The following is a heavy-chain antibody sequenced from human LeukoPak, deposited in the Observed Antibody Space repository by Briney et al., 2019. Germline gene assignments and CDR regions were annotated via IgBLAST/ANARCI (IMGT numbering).Heavy chain of an antibody. Sequence: GGSLILSCAASGFTFSNYAVSWVRQAPGKGLELVSVISSSGGSTYYADSVKGRFTISRDNSKNTLFLQMSSLRAEDTAVYYCVKEGLGTAALDSWGQGALVIVSS. CDR1: GFTFSNYA. CDR2: ISSSGGST. V-gene: IGHV3-23*01. J-gene: IGHJ4*02. CDR3: VKEGLGTAALDS. D-gene: IGHD2-2*01.